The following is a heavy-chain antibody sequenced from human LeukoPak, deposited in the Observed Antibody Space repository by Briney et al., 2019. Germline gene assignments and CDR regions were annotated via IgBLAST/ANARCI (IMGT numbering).Heavy chain of an antibody. CDR1: AGSISSDY. J-gene: IGHJ4*02. V-gene: IGHV4-59*01. CDR2: IYYSGST. CDR3: ARTSPRYGYFDY. Sequence: SETLSLTCTVSAGSISSDYWSWIRQPPGKGLEWIGYIYYSGSTNYNPSLKSRVTISVDTSKKQFYLKSNSVTAADTAVYYCARTSPRYGYFDYWGQGALVTVSS. D-gene: IGHD3-9*01.